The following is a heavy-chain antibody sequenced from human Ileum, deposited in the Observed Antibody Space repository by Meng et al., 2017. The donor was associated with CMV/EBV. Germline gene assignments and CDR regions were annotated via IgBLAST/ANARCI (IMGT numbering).Heavy chain of an antibody. D-gene: IGHD4-11*01. Sequence: GESLKISCAGSGLSINGYWIHWVRQPPGKGLVWVSRISSDAGSTGYADSVQGRFTISRDNSKNTLFLQMHSLRAEDTAVYYCAREVTINYGASHFDYWGQGKRVNGFS. CDR1: GLSINGYW. CDR3: AREVTINYGASHFDY. J-gene: IGHJ4*02. CDR2: ISSDAGST. V-gene: IGHV3-74*01.